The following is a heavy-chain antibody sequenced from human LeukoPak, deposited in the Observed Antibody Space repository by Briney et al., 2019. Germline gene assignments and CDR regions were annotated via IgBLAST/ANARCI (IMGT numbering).Heavy chain of an antibody. J-gene: IGHJ4*02. Sequence: PGGSLRLSCTASGFTFSSYTMSWVRQAPGKGLEWVGFIRSKAYGGTTEYAASVKGRFTISRDDSKSIAYLQMNSLKTEDTAVYYCTREEDYCSSTSCYAEQFDYWGQGTLVTVSS. D-gene: IGHD2-2*01. V-gene: IGHV3-49*04. CDR1: GFTFSSYT. CDR2: IRSKAYGGTT. CDR3: TREEDYCSSTSCYAEQFDY.